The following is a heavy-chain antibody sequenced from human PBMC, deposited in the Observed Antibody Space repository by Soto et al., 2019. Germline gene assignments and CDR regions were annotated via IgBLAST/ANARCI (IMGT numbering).Heavy chain of an antibody. CDR3: ARDRASDYVWGSYPRRFDP. V-gene: IGHV4-4*02. Sequence: QVQLQESGPGLVKPSGTLSLTCAVSGGSISSSNWWSWVRQPPGKGLEWIGEIYHSGSTNYNPSLKSRVTISVDKSKNQFSLKLSSVTAADTAVYYYARDRASDYVWGSYPRRFDPWGQGTLVTVSS. D-gene: IGHD3-16*01. CDR1: GGSISSSNW. CDR2: IYHSGST. J-gene: IGHJ5*02.